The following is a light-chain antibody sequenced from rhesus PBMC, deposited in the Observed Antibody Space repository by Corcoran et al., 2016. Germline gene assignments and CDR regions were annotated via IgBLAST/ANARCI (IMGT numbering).Light chain of an antibody. Sequence: DIVMTQTPPSLPVTPGEPASISCRSSQSLLHSDGRTYLYWYLQKPGQPPRLLIYRVSNRVSGGPERFSGRGAGTDFTLKISRVEAEDVGVYYCMQALQTPYSFGQGTKVEIK. J-gene: IGKJ2*01. CDR3: MQALQTPYS. V-gene: IGKV2-70*01. CDR1: QSLLHSDGRTY. CDR2: RVS.